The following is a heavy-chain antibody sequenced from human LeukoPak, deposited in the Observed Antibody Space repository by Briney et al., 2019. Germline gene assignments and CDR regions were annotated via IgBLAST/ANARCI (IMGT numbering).Heavy chain of an antibody. J-gene: IGHJ4*02. CDR3: ARVRAARLDY. CDR1: GGSISSYY. Sequence: SETLSLTCTVSGGSISSYYWSWIRQPPGKGLEWIGYIYYSGSTNYNPSLKSRVTISVDTSKSQFSLKLSSVTAADTAVYYCARVRAARLDYWGQGTLVTVSS. V-gene: IGHV4-59*01. CDR2: IYYSGST. D-gene: IGHD6-6*01.